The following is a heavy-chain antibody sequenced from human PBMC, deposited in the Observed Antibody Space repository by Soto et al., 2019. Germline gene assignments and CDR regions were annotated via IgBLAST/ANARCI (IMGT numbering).Heavy chain of an antibody. V-gene: IGHV3-30-3*01. Sequence: QVQLVESGGGVVQPGRSLRLSCAASGFTFSSYAMHWVRQAPGKGLEWVAVISYDGSNKYYADSVKGRFTISRDNSKNTLYLQMNSLRAEDTAVYYCARDHYDPYSNYANWFDPWGQGTLVTVSS. CDR2: ISYDGSNK. CDR3: ARDHYDPYSNYANWFDP. J-gene: IGHJ5*02. CDR1: GFTFSSYA. D-gene: IGHD4-4*01.